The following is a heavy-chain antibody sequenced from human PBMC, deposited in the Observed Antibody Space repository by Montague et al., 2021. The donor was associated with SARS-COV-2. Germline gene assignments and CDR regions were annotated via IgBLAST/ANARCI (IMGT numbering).Heavy chain of an antibody. Sequence: SETLSLTCTVSSGSISSYYWSWIRQPPGKGLEWIGSIHHSGNTYYNPSLKSRLTISIDTSKNQFSLKLTSLTAADTAVYYCASQVAYLDYFDPWGQGTLVTVSS. D-gene: IGHD4-11*01. CDR1: SGSISSYY. V-gene: IGHV4-59*08. J-gene: IGHJ5*02. CDR3: ASQVAYLDYFDP. CDR2: IHHSGNT.